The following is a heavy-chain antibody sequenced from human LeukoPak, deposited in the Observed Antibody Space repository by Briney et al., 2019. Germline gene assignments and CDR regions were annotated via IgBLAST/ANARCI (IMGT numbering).Heavy chain of an antibody. CDR3: ARGHCSGGSCYSHDY. D-gene: IGHD2-15*01. Sequence: SQTLSLTCTVSGGSISSGGYYWSWIRQHPGKGLEWIGYIYCSGSTYYNPSLKSRVTISVDTSKNQFSLKLSSVTAADTAVYYCARGHCSGGSCYSHDYWGQGTLVTVSS. J-gene: IGHJ4*02. V-gene: IGHV4-31*03. CDR1: GGSISSGGYY. CDR2: IYCSGST.